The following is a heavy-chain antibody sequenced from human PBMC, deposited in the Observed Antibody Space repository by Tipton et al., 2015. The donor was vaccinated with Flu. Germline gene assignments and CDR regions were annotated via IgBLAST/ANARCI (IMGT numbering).Heavy chain of an antibody. CDR3: YGSGARWAADY. CDR1: GYSISSGYY. D-gene: IGHD3-10*01. Sequence: TLSLTCAVSGYSISSGYYWGWIRQPPGKGLEWIGIIYHSVSTYSNPSLKSRLTMSVDTSKNHFSLKLNSVTAADTAVYYCYGSGARWAADYWGQGSLVTASS. J-gene: IGHJ4*02. V-gene: IGHV4-38-2*01. CDR2: IYHSVST.